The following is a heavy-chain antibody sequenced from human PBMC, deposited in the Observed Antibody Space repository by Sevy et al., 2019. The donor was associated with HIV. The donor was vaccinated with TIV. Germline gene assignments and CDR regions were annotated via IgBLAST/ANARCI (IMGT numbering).Heavy chain of an antibody. CDR2: IKNKPDGGTA. V-gene: IGHV3-15*01. CDR3: TTDASFHPWYALQY. D-gene: IGHD6-13*01. J-gene: IGHJ1*01. CDR1: GFAFSDAW. Sequence: GGSLRLSCAASGFAFSDAWMTWVRRAPGKGLEWVGRIKNKPDGGTADYAAPVKARFTISRDDSKNTLYLQMNSLKTEDTAVYDCTTDASFHPWYALQYWGQGSLVTVSS.